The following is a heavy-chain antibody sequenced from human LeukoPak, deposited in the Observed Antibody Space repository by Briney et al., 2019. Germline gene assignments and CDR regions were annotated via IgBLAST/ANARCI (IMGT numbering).Heavy chain of an antibody. J-gene: IGHJ4*02. D-gene: IGHD3-10*01. CDR3: VQSSPRSGSFDY. CDR1: GFTFSSYG. V-gene: IGHV3-30*18. Sequence: QPGRSLRLSCAASGFTFSSYGMHWVRQAPGKGLEWVAVISYDGSNKYYADSVKGRFTISRDNSKNTLCLQMNSLRAEDTAVYYCVQSSPRSGSFDYWGQGTLVTVSS. CDR2: ISYDGSNK.